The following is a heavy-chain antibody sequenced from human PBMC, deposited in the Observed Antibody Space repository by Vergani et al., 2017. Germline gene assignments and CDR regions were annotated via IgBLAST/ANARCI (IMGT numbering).Heavy chain of an antibody. CDR2: IKQDGSEK. V-gene: IGHV3-7*01. CDR1: GFTFSSYW. J-gene: IGHJ5*02. CDR3: ARDLVFGVIGXFDP. Sequence: EVQLVESGGGLVQPGGSLRLSCAASGFTFSSYWMSWVRQAPGKGLEWVANIKQDGSEKYYVDSVKGRFTVSRDNAKNSLYLQMNSLRAEDTAVYYCARDLVFGVIGXFDPWGQGTLVTVSS. D-gene: IGHD3-3*01.